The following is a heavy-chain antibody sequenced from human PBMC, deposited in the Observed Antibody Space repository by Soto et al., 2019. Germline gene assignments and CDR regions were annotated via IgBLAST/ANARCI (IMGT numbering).Heavy chain of an antibody. V-gene: IGHV3-23*01. D-gene: IGHD6-13*01. J-gene: IGHJ4*02. CDR3: ANIRQQLVRAPVDY. CDR2: ISGSGGST. CDR1: GFTFSSYA. Sequence: GGSLRLSCAASGFTFSSYAMSWVRQAPGKGLEWVSAISGSGGSTYYAEPVKGRFTISRDNSKNTLYLQMNSLRAEDTAVYYCANIRQQLVRAPVDYWGQGTLVTVSS.